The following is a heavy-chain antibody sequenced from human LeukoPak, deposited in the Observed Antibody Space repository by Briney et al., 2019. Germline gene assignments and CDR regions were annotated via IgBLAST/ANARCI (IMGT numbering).Heavy chain of an antibody. CDR2: MNPNSGGT. J-gene: IGHJ4*02. V-gene: IGHV1-2*02. CDR3: AINKQGKSLDY. CDR1: GYTFTDYY. Sequence: ASVKVSCKASGYTFTDYYIHWVRQAPGQGLEWMAWMNPNSGGTSYAQKLQGRVTMTRDTSISTAYMELSRLRFGDTAVYYCAINKQGKSLDYWGQGTLVTVSS.